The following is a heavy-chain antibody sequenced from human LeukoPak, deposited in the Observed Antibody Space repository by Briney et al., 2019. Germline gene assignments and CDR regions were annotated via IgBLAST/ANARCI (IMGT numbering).Heavy chain of an antibody. J-gene: IGHJ4*02. CDR2: IRYDGSNK. Sequence: PGGSLRLSCAASGFTFNTYGMHWVRQAPGKGLEWVAFIRYDGSNKYYADSVKGRFTISRDNSKKTLYLQMNSLRVEDTAVYCCAKDQGYRSPFVDYWGQGTLVTVSS. D-gene: IGHD6-19*01. CDR1: GFTFNTYG. CDR3: AKDQGYRSPFVDY. V-gene: IGHV3-30*02.